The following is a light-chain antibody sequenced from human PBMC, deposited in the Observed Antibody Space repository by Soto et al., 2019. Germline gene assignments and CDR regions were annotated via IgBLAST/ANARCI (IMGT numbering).Light chain of an antibody. CDR2: KSN. CDR1: STNIGSNY. Sequence: QLVLTQPPSASGTPGQRVTISCSGSSTNIGSNYVFWYQQLPGTTPKLLIYKSNQRASGVPDRFSGSKSGASASLAISGLRSEDEADYYCASWDDSPSAHYVFGTGTKLTVL. CDR3: ASWDDSPSAHYV. J-gene: IGLJ1*01. V-gene: IGLV1-47*01.